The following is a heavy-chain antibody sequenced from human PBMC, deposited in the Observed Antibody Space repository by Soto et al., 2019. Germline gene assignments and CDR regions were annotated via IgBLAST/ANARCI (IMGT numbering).Heavy chain of an antibody. D-gene: IGHD1-1*01. CDR3: ARGLNWSFDH. CDR2: MSISGSPI. J-gene: IGHJ5*02. V-gene: IGHV3-48*02. Sequence: GGSLRLSCAASGFTFSSYSMNWVRQAPGKGLEWVSYMSISGSPIYYADSVRGRFTISRDNAKNSLYLQMNSLRDEDTAVYYCARGLNWSFDHWGQGTLVTVSS. CDR1: GFTFSSYS.